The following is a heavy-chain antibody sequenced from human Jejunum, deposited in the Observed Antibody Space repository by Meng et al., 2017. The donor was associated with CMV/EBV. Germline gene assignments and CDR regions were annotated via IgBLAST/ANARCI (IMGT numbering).Heavy chain of an antibody. CDR2: IFYSGST. J-gene: IGHJ4*02. V-gene: IGHV4-39*07. Sequence: VSGGSISSSRYSWGWIRQPPGKGLEWIGSIFYSGSTYYNPPLKSRVTISVDTSKNQFSLRLSSVSAADTAMYYCARQYGRSLLDYWGRGALVTVSS. CDR3: ARQYGRSLLDY. D-gene: IGHD2/OR15-2a*01. CDR1: GGSISSSRYS.